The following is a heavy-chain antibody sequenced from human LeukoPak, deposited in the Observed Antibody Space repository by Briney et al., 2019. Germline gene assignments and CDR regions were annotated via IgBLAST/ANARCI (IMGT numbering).Heavy chain of an antibody. CDR1: GGSFSGYY. CDR2: INHSGST. Sequence: PSETLSLTCAVYGGSFSGYYWSWIRQPPGKGLEWIGEINHSGSTNYNPSLKSRVTISVDTSKNQFSLKLSSVTAADTAVYYCATGEGLSSSGPSLYYFDYWGQGTLVTVSS. D-gene: IGHD6-6*01. V-gene: IGHV4-34*01. CDR3: ATGEGLSSSGPSLYYFDY. J-gene: IGHJ4*02.